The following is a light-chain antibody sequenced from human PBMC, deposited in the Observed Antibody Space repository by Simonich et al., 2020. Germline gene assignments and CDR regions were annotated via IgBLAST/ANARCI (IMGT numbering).Light chain of an antibody. Sequence: SSELTQDPAVSVALGQTVRITCQGDSLRSYYASWYQQKPGQAPVLVIYGKNNRPSWIPYRFSGSISGNTASLTITGAQAEDEADYYCNSRDSSGNHVVFGGGTKLTVL. CDR3: NSRDSSGNHVV. J-gene: IGLJ2*01. V-gene: IGLV3-19*01. CDR2: GKN. CDR1: SLRSYY.